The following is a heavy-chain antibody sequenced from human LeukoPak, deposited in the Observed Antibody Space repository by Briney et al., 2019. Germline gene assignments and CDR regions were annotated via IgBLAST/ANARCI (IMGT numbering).Heavy chain of an antibody. CDR3: ARSYDFWSGLDRPTGWFDP. CDR1: GYSFTSYW. D-gene: IGHD3-3*01. CDR2: IYPGDSDT. Sequence: GESLKISCKGSGYSFTSYWIGWVRQMPGKGLEWMGIIYPGDSDTRYSPSFQGQVTISADKSISTAYLQWSSLKASDTAMYYCARSYDFWSGLDRPTGWFDPWGQGTLVTVSS. J-gene: IGHJ5*02. V-gene: IGHV5-51*01.